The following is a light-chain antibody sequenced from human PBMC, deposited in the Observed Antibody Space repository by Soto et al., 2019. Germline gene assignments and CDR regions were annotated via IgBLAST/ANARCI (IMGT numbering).Light chain of an antibody. Sequence: QSALTQPPSASGTPGQRVTISCSGSRSNIGSNTVNWYQHLPGAAPKLLIYHNDQRPSGVPDRFSGSKSGTSASLAISGLXSEDEADYYCAAWSDSPNGYVFGTGTKVTVL. CDR2: HND. V-gene: IGLV1-44*01. CDR1: RSNIGSNT. J-gene: IGLJ1*01. CDR3: AAWSDSPNGYV.